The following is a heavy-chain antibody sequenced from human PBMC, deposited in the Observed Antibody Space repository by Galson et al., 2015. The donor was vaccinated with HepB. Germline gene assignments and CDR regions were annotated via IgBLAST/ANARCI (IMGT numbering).Heavy chain of an antibody. CDR3: ARGSRESSGYYFDN. Sequence: SLRLSCAASGFTFSSHFVHWVRQAPGKGLEFVSAISSSGGFTYYADSVKGRFSISRDNSKSMLYLQMGDLRVEDMAVYYCARGSRESSGYYFDNWGQGTLVTVSS. CDR2: ISSSGGFT. J-gene: IGHJ4*02. CDR1: GFTFSSHF. D-gene: IGHD3-22*01. V-gene: IGHV3-64*02.